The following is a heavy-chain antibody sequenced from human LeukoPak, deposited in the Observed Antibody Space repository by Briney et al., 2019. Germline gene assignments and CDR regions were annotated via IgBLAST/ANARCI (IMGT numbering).Heavy chain of an antibody. CDR1: GYTFTSYA. CDR3: ARDSGTAMVRKSIRHFDY. J-gene: IGHJ4*02. Sequence: ASVKVSCKASGYTFTSYAMNWVRQAPGQGLEWMGWINTNTGNPTYAQGFTGRFVFSLDTSVSTAYLQISSLKAEDTAVYYCARDSGTAMVRKSIRHFDYWGQGTLVTVSS. V-gene: IGHV7-4-1*02. CDR2: INTNTGNP. D-gene: IGHD5-18*01.